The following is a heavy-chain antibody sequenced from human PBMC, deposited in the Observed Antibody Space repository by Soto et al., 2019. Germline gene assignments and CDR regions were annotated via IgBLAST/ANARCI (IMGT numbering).Heavy chain of an antibody. V-gene: IGHV2-5*01. Sequence: QITLKESGPTLVNPTQTLTLTCTFSGFSLSTSGVGVGWIRQPPGKALEWLAAIYWNNDRRYNPSLKSRITITKDTSKNQVVLTLTNMDPLDTATYYCAHADRYWSGFYSKWFDPWGQGTLVIVSS. CDR1: GFSLSTSGVG. CDR2: IYWNNDR. J-gene: IGHJ5*02. CDR3: AHADRYWSGFYSKWFDP. D-gene: IGHD3-3*01.